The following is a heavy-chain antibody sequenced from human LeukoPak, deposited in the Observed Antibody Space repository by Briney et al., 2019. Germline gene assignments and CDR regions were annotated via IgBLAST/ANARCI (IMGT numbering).Heavy chain of an antibody. CDR1: GYTLTELS. D-gene: IGHD4-17*01. Sequence: ASVKVSCKVSGYTLTELSMHWVRQAPGKGLEWMGGFDPEDGETIYAQKFQGRVTTTEDTSTDTAYMELSSLRSEDTAVYYCATRLLYGDYVLPIHWGQGTLVTVSS. V-gene: IGHV1-24*01. CDR3: ATRLLYGDYVLPIH. J-gene: IGHJ4*02. CDR2: FDPEDGET.